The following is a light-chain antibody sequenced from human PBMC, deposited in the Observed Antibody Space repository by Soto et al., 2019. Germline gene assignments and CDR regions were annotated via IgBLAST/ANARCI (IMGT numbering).Light chain of an antibody. J-gene: IGKJ1*01. V-gene: IGKV3-20*01. Sequence: EIVLTQSPGTLSLSPGERATLSCRASQSVSSTYLAWYQQKPGQAPRLLIFDASSRATGIPDRFSGSGSGTDFXXTIXRLEPEDFAVYYCQQYGISPPWTFGQGTKVEIK. CDR2: DAS. CDR3: QQYGISPPWT. CDR1: QSVSSTY.